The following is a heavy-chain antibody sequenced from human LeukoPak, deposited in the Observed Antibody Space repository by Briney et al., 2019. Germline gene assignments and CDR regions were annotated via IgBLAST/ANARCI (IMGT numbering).Heavy chain of an antibody. D-gene: IGHD5-24*01. V-gene: IGHV3-21*01. Sequence: PGGSLRLSCAASGFTFSSYSMNRVRQAPGKGLEWVSSISSSSSYIYYADSVKGRFTISRDNAKNSLYLQMNSLRAEDTAVYYCARWMDGYPDYWGQGTLVTVSS. J-gene: IGHJ4*02. CDR2: ISSSSSYI. CDR3: ARWMDGYPDY. CDR1: GFTFSSYS.